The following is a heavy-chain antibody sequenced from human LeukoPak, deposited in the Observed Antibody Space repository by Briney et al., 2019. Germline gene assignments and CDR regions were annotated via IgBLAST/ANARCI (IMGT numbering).Heavy chain of an antibody. CDR2: IIPIFGTA. CDR3: ARTQKAMYSSSWYGDDAFDI. Sequence: SVKVSCKASGGTFSSYAISGVRQAPGQGLEWMGGIIPIFGTANYAQKFQGRVTITVDKSTSTAYMELSSLRSEDTAVYYCARTQKAMYSSSWYGDDAFDIWGQGTMVTVSS. D-gene: IGHD6-13*01. CDR1: GGTFSSYA. V-gene: IGHV1-69*06. J-gene: IGHJ3*02.